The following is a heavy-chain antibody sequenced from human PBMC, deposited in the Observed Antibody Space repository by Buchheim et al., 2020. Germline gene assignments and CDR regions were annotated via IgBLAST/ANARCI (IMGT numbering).Heavy chain of an antibody. J-gene: IGHJ4*02. Sequence: QVQLQESGPGLVKPSETLSLTCTVSGGSISSYFWSWIRQPPGKGLEWIGYIFYSGNTNYNPSLKSRVTISVDTSKNQFSLKLSSVTAADTAVYYCARYVARDNYYFDYWGQGTL. CDR2: IFYSGNT. D-gene: IGHD1-20*01. V-gene: IGHV4-59*08. CDR1: GGSISSYF. CDR3: ARYVARDNYYFDY.